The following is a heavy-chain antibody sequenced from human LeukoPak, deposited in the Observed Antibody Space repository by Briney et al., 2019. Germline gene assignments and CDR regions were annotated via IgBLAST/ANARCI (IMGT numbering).Heavy chain of an antibody. CDR1: GFTFSSYS. CDR3: ASSYYSAGRIVPGDY. Sequence: PGGSLRLSCAASGFTFSSYSMNWVRQAPGKGLEWVSYISSSSSTIYYADSVKGRFTISRDNAKNSLYLQMNSLRAEDTAVYYCASSYYSAGRIVPGDYWGQGTLVTVSS. CDR2: ISSSSSTI. J-gene: IGHJ4*02. D-gene: IGHD2/OR15-2a*01. V-gene: IGHV3-48*04.